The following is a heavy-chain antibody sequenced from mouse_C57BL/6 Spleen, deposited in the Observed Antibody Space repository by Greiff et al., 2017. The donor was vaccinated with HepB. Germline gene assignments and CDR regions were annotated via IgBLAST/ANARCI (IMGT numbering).Heavy chain of an antibody. Sequence: QVQLKESGAELVKPGASVKISCKASGYAFSSYWMNWVKQRPGKGLEWIGQIYPGDGDTNYNGKFKGKATLTADKSSSTAYMQLSSLTSEDSAVYFGARRRGGYAMDYWGQGTSVTVSS. V-gene: IGHV1-80*01. CDR1: GYAFSSYW. J-gene: IGHJ4*01. CDR2: IYPGDGDT. CDR3: ARRRGGYAMDY.